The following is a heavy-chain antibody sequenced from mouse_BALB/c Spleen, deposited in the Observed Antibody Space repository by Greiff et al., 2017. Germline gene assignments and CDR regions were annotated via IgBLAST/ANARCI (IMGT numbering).Heavy chain of an antibody. V-gene: IGHV3-8*02. J-gene: IGHJ4*01. D-gene: IGHD2-4*01. CDR1: GDSITSGY. CDR3: ARFYDYDGGNAMDY. Sequence: DVKLQESGPSLVKPSQTLSLTCSVTGDSITSGYWNWIRKFPGNKLEYMGYISYSGSTYYNPSLKSRISITRDTSKNQYYLQLNSVTTEDTATYYCARFYDYDGGNAMDYWGQGTSVTVSS. CDR2: ISYSGST.